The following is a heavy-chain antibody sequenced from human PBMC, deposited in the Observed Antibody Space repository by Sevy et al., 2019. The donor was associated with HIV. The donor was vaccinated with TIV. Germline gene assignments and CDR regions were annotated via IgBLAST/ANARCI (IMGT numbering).Heavy chain of an antibody. D-gene: IGHD3-9*01. CDR1: GDSISSHY. CDR2: MYISGNT. Sequence: SETLSLTCTVSGDSISSHYWSWIRQPAGKGLEWIGNMYISGNTNYNPSPKSRVTMSLDTPKNQFSLRLTSVTAAYTAVYYCARDTGYDVSKRYFYSDMDVWGQGTTVTVSS. J-gene: IGHJ6*02. CDR3: ARDTGYDVSKRYFYSDMDV. V-gene: IGHV4-4*07.